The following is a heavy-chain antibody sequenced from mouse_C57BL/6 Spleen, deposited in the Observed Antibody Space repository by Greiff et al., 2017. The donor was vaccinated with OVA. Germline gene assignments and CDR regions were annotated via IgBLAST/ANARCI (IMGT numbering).Heavy chain of an antibody. D-gene: IGHD3-3*01. CDR2: INPGSGGT. Sequence: QVQLQQSGAELVRPGTSVKVSCKASGYAFTNYLIEWVKQRPGQGLEWIGVINPGSGGTNYNEKFKGKATLTADKSSSTAYMQLSSLTSEDSAVYVCERRDEGAYWYFDVWGTGTTVTVSS. CDR3: ERRDEGAYWYFDV. CDR1: GYAFTNYL. V-gene: IGHV1-54*01. J-gene: IGHJ1*03.